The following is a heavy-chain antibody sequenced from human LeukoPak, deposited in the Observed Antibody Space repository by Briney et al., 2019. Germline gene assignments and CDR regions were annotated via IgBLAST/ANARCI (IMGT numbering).Heavy chain of an antibody. D-gene: IGHD5-18*01. V-gene: IGHV3-74*01. CDR2: INTGGSTT. CDR3: VKAKGSGYSYVVFDF. J-gene: IGHJ4*02. CDR1: GFTFSSYW. Sequence: GGSLRLSCAASGFTFSSYWMHWVRQAPGKGLVWVSRINTGGSTTDYADSVKGRFTISRDNAKNSLYLQMNSLRAEDTALYYCVKAKGSGYSYVVFDFWGQGTLVTVSS.